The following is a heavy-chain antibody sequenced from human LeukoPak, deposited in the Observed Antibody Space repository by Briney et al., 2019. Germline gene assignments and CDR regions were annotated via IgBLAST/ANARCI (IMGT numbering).Heavy chain of an antibody. CDR3: AREKIYCSGGSCYSFGRSDY. CDR2: IIPIFGTA. Sequence: ASVKVSCKASGYTFSNYYIHWVRQAPGQGLEWMGGIIPIFGTANYAQKFQGRVTITADKSTSTAYMELSSLRSEDTAVYYCAREKIYCSGGSCYSFGRSDYWGQGTLVTVSS. CDR1: GYTFSNYY. J-gene: IGHJ4*02. D-gene: IGHD2-15*01. V-gene: IGHV1-69*06.